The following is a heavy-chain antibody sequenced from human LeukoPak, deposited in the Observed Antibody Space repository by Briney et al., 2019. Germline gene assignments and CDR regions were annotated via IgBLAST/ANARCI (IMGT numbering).Heavy chain of an antibody. Sequence: PSETLSLTCTVSGASIDSYYWSWIRQPPGKGLEWIGYTHNNGDSNHSPSLKSRLTISVDTSKNEVSLVLTSVTAADTALYYCARQPAGTAAFDIWAQGTMVIVSA. J-gene: IGHJ3*02. CDR2: THNNGDS. CDR1: GASIDSYY. CDR3: ARQPAGTAAFDI. D-gene: IGHD1-14*01. V-gene: IGHV4-59*08.